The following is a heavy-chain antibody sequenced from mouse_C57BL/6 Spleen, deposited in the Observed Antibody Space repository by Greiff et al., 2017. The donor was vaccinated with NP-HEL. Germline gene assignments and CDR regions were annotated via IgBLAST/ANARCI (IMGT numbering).Heavy chain of an antibody. J-gene: IGHJ2*01. CDR3: TSPIVNDY. CDR2: IDPETGGT. V-gene: IGHV1-15*01. D-gene: IGHD2-5*01. Sequence: QVQPQQSGAELVRPGASVTLSRKASGYTFTDYEMHWVKQTPVHGLEWIGAIDPETGGTANNQKLKSKAILTADKSTSTAYMELRSLTSEDSAVYYCTSPIVNDYWGKGTTLTVAT. CDR1: GYTFTDYE.